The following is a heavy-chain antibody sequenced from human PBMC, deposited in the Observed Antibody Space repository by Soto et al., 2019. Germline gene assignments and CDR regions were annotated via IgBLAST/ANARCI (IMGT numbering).Heavy chain of an antibody. D-gene: IGHD1-26*01. CDR1: GGSISSGGYS. V-gene: IGHV4-30-2*01. J-gene: IGHJ5*02. CDR2: IYHSGST. CDR3: ARGETPSINWFDP. Sequence: SETLSLTCAVSGGSISSGGYSWSWIRQPPGKGLEWIGYIYHSGSTYYNPSLKSRVTISVDRSKDQFSLKLSSVTAADTAVYYCARGETPSINWFDPWGQGTLVTVSS.